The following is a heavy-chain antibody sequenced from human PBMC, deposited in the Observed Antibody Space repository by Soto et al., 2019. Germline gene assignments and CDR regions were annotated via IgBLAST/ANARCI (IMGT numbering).Heavy chain of an antibody. CDR2: IIHSEST. D-gene: IGHD3-16*01. CDR1: GGSFSGYY. J-gene: IGHJ4*02. V-gene: IGHV4-34*12. Sequence: QVQLQQWGAGLLKPSETLSLTCAVYGGSFSGYYWSWIRQPPGKGLEWIGEIIHSESTNYNPSPKSRVTISVDTSKHQFSLKLSSVTAADTAVYYCARAWGGVPDYWGQGTLVTVSS. CDR3: ARAWGGVPDY.